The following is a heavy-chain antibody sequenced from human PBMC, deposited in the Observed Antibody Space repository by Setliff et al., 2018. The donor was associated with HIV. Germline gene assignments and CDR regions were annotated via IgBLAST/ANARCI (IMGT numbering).Heavy chain of an antibody. J-gene: IGHJ4*02. Sequence: SETLSLTCAVSGYSISNGYYWGWLRQSPGKGLEWIGSMFHSGNTYYNPSLESRVSMSVDTSTNQVSLQLSSVTAADTAVYYCARDRERILSNWGQGTLVTVSS. D-gene: IGHD2-15*01. CDR1: GYSISNGYY. V-gene: IGHV4-38-2*02. CDR2: MFHSGNT. CDR3: ARDRERILSN.